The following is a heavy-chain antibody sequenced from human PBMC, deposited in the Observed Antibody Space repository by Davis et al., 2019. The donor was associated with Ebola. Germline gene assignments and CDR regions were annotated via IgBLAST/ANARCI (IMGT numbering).Heavy chain of an antibody. V-gene: IGHV3-30*18. Sequence: GGSLRLSCAASGFTFSSYGMHWVRQVPGNGLEWVSVIAYDGSVTYYGDSVKGRFTTSRDNSRNTLYLQLNSLTEDDTAFYFCAKGGITMDRGASFWGRGTLVTVST. CDR2: IAYDGSVT. D-gene: IGHD3-10*01. CDR1: GFTFSSYG. J-gene: IGHJ1*01. CDR3: AKGGITMDRGASF.